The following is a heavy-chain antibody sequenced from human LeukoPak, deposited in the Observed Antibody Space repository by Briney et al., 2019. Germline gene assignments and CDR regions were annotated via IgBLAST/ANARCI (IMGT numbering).Heavy chain of an antibody. CDR1: GFTFSSYG. CDR2: ISYDGSNK. D-gene: IGHD1-1*01. V-gene: IGHV3-30*18. J-gene: IGHJ4*02. Sequence: PGGSLRLSCAASGFTFSSYGMRWVRQAPGKGLEWVAVISYDGSNKYYADSVKGRFTISRDNSKNSLYLQMNSLRAEDTAVYYCAKLWTGTTSYWGQGTLVTVSS. CDR3: AKLWTGTTSY.